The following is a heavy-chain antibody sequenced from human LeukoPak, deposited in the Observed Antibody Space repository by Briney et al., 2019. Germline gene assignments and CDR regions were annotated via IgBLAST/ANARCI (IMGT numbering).Heavy chain of an antibody. D-gene: IGHD5-18*01. CDR3: AQERGFSYPEYFQH. CDR1: GGSIRSSSYY. V-gene: IGHV4-39*07. J-gene: IGHJ1*01. CDR2: IYYTGST. Sequence: SETLSLTCTVSGGSIRSSSYYWGWIRQPPGKGLEWIATIYYTGSTYYNPSLKSRLTISLDTSKNQFSLRLTSVTAADTAVYYRAQERGFSYPEYFQHWGQGTLVTVSS.